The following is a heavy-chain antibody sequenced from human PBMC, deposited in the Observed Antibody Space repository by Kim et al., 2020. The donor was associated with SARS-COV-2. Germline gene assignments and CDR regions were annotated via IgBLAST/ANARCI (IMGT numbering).Heavy chain of an antibody. Sequence: RFTHSRDNAKNSLYLQMNSLRAEDTALYYCARARVDYDILTGYYSHYFDYWGQGTLVTVSS. V-gene: IGHV3-20*03. D-gene: IGHD3-9*01. CDR3: ARARVDYDILTGYYSHYFDY. J-gene: IGHJ4*02.